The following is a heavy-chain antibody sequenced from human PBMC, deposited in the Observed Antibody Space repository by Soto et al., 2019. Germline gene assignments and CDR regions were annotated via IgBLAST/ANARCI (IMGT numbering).Heavy chain of an antibody. J-gene: IGHJ4*02. V-gene: IGHV4-30-4*01. D-gene: IGHD3-10*01. CDR3: ARVGGFGATTIDY. Sequence: QVQLQESGPGLVKPSQTLSLTCTVSGGSISSGDYYWSWIRQPPGKGLERIGYIYYSGSTYYNPSLKSRVTISVDTSKNQFSLKLGSVTAADTAVYYCARVGGFGATTIDYWGQGTLVTVPS. CDR2: IYYSGST. CDR1: GGSISSGDYY.